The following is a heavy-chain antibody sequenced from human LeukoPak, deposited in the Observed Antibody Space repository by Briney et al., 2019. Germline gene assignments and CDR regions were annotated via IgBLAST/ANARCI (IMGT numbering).Heavy chain of an antibody. CDR2: LYYSGST. CDR3: ARGGSGISNAFDI. Sequence: PSETLSLTCAVYGGSFSGYYWSWIRQPPGKGLEWIGYLYYSGSTNSNPSLKSRVTMSVDTSKNQFSLKLRSVTAADTAVYYCARGGSGISNAFDIWGQGTMVTVSS. CDR1: GGSFSGYY. D-gene: IGHD3-10*01. V-gene: IGHV4-59*01. J-gene: IGHJ3*02.